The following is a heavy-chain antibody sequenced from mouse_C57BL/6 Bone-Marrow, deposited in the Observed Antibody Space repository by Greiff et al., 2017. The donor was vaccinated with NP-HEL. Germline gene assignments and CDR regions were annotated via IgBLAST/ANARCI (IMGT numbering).Heavy chain of an antibody. CDR1: GYAFTNYL. V-gene: IGHV1-54*01. Sequence: VQLQQSGAELVRPGTSVKVSCKASGYAFTNYLIEWVKQRPGQGLEWIGVINPGSGGTNYNEKFKGKATLTADKSSSTAYMQLSSLTSEDSAVYFCARSKLRRGYYFDYWGQGTTLTVSS. CDR3: ARSKLRRGYYFDY. J-gene: IGHJ2*01. CDR2: INPGSGGT. D-gene: IGHD2-4*01.